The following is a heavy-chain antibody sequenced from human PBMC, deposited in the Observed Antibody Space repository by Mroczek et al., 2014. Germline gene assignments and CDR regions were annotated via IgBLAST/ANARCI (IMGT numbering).Heavy chain of an antibody. Sequence: QVQLQQWGPGLVKPSQTLSLTCTVSGGSISSGGYYWSWIRQHPGKGLEWIGYIYYSGSTYYNPSLKSRVTISVDTSKDQFSLKLSSVTAADTAVYYCARGWELLSAVGISFQHWGQGTLVTVSS. V-gene: IGHV4-31*03. D-gene: IGHD1-26*01. CDR3: ARGWELLSAVGISFQH. J-gene: IGHJ1*01. CDR2: IYYSGST. CDR1: GGSISSGGYY.